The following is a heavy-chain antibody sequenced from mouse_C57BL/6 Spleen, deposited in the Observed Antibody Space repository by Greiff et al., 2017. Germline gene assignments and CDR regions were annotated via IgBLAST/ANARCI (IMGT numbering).Heavy chain of an antibody. D-gene: IGHD1-1*01. CDR3: ARYYGSSYAMDY. Sequence: VKLQQPGAELVMPGASVKLSCKASGYTFTSYWMHWVKQRPGQGLEWIGEIDPSDSYTNYNQKFKGKSTLTVDKSSSTAYMQLSSLTSEDSAVXDCARYYGSSYAMDYWGQGTSVTVSS. V-gene: IGHV1-69*01. CDR2: IDPSDSYT. J-gene: IGHJ4*01. CDR1: GYTFTSYW.